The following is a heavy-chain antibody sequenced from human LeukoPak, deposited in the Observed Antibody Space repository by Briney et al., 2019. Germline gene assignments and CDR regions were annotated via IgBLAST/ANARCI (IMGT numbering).Heavy chain of an antibody. CDR2: IYYSGST. CDR3: ASSRQPAYYYDSSGFWY. J-gene: IGHJ4*02. Sequence: PSETLSLTCTVSGGSISSYYWSWIRQPPGKGLEWIGYIYYSGSTNYNPSLKSRVTISVDTSKNQFSLQLSSVTAADTAVYYCASSRQPAYYYDSSGFWYWGQGTLVTVSS. V-gene: IGHV4-59*01. CDR1: GGSISSYY. D-gene: IGHD3-22*01.